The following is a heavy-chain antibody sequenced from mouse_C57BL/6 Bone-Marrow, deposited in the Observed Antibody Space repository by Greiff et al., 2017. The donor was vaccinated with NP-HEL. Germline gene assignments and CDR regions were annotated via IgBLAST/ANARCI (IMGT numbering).Heavy chain of an antibody. CDR2: INPNNGGT. Sequence: EVQLQQSGPELVKPGASVKIPCKASGYTFTDYNMDWVKQSHGKSLEWIGDINPNNGGTIYNQKFKGKATLTVDKSSSTAYMELRSLTSEDTAVYYCARDYGSSYGWYCDVWGTGTTVTVSS. CDR1: GYTFTDYN. V-gene: IGHV1-18*01. CDR3: ARDYGSSYGWYCDV. J-gene: IGHJ1*03. D-gene: IGHD1-1*01.